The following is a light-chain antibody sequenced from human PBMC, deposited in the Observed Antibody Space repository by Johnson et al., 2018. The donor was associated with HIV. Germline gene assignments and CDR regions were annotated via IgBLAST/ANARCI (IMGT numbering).Light chain of an antibody. V-gene: IGLV1-51*02. CDR1: SSNIGNTY. CDR3: GAWDSSLTTYV. J-gene: IGLJ1*01. Sequence: QSVLTQPPSVSAAPGQEVTISCSGSSSNIGNTYVSWYQQLPGTAPKLLIYENSKRPSGIPDRFSGSQSGTSATLGITGLQTGDEADYYGGAWDSSLTTYVFGTGTTVTVL. CDR2: ENS.